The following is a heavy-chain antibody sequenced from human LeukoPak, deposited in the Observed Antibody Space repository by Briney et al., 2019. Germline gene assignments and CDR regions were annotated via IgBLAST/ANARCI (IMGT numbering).Heavy chain of an antibody. J-gene: IGHJ4*02. CDR3: ARHLSSMTSSPTD. Sequence: GESLKISCKGSGYSFNSYWIAWVRQMPGKGLEWMGTIYPGDSETRYSPSFQDQVTISVDKPLITAYVQWSSLKASDTAMYYCARHLSSMTSSPTDCGQATLVTVSS. D-gene: IGHD2-2*01. CDR2: IYPGDSET. CDR1: GYSFNSYW. V-gene: IGHV5-51*01.